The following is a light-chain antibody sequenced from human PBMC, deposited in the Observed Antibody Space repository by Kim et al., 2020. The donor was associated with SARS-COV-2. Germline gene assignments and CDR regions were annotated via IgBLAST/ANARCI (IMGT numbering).Light chain of an antibody. CDR3: QQSNRTPLT. CDR1: QSISTN. J-gene: IGKJ4*01. Sequence: AAVGDRGTYTCRTSQSISTNLNWYQQKSGTAPKLLIYATSSLQGRVPSRFSGSGSGTDIPLAISSLQPEDSATYYCQQSNRTPLTFGGGTKVDIK. CDR2: ATS. V-gene: IGKV1-39*01.